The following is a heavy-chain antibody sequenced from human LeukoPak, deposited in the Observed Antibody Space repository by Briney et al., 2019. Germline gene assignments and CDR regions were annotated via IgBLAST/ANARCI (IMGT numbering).Heavy chain of an antibody. V-gene: IGHV3-23*01. CDR3: AKKYDSSGYYSAFFDY. Sequence: GGSLRLSCAASGLTSSNYALSWVRQAPGKGLEWVSGISGSGGSTFYADSVKGRFTISRDKSKNTLYLQMNSLRAEDTAVYYCAKKYDSSGYYSAFFDYWGQGTLVTVSS. J-gene: IGHJ4*02. CDR1: GLTSSNYA. CDR2: ISGSGGST. D-gene: IGHD3-22*01.